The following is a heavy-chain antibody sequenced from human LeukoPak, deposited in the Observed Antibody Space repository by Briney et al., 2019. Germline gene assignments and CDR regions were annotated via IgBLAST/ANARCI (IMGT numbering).Heavy chain of an antibody. V-gene: IGHV3-7*01. CDR1: GFTFSSYW. Sequence: PGGSLRLSCAASGFTFSSYWMSWVRQAPGKGLEWVANIKQDGSGKYYVDSVKGRFTISRDNAKNSLYLQMNSLRAEDTAVYYCARDPPIVFGPSYGMDVWGQGTTVTVSS. J-gene: IGHJ6*02. CDR2: IKQDGSGK. D-gene: IGHD3-9*01. CDR3: ARDPPIVFGPSYGMDV.